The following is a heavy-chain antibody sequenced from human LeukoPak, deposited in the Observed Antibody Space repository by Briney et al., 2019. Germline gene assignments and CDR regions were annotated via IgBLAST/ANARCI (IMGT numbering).Heavy chain of an antibody. Sequence: GGSLRLSCAASEFTFNNYAMSWVRQAPGKGLEWVAVIWYDGSNKYYADSVKGRFTISRDNSKNTLYLQMNSLRAEDTAVYYCASYLGYGYGIDYWGQGTLVTVSS. J-gene: IGHJ4*02. CDR2: IWYDGSNK. D-gene: IGHD5-18*01. CDR3: ASYLGYGYGIDY. CDR1: EFTFNNYA. V-gene: IGHV3-33*08.